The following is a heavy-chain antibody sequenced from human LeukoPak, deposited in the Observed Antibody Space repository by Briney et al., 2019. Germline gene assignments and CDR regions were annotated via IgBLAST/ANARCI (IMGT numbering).Heavy chain of an antibody. CDR3: AKVPTTVTFYYYYYGMDV. CDR2: IRYDGSNK. D-gene: IGHD4-17*01. CDR1: GSTFSSYG. J-gene: IGHJ6*02. Sequence: PGGSLRLSCAASGSTFSSYGMHWVRQAPGKGLEWVAFIRYDGSNKYYADSVKGRFTISRDNSKNTLYLQMNSLRAEDTAVYYCAKVPTTVTFYYYYYGMDVWGQGTTVTVSS. V-gene: IGHV3-30*02.